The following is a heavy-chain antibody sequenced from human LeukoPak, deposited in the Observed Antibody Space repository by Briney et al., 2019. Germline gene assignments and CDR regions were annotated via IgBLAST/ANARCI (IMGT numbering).Heavy chain of an antibody. Sequence: SVKLSCKASGGTFSSYGISWVRHGPGQGLGWMGRIIPIFGIANYAQKFQGRVTMTRNTSISTAYMELSSLRSEDTAVYYCARSSSSGWYGWFDPWGQGTLVTVSS. V-gene: IGHV1-69*04. CDR2: IIPIFGIA. CDR1: GGTFSSYG. J-gene: IGHJ5*02. CDR3: ARSSSSGWYGWFDP. D-gene: IGHD6-19*01.